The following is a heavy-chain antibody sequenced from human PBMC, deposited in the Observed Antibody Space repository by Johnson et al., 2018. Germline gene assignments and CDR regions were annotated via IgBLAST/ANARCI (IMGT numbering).Heavy chain of an antibody. J-gene: IGHJ4*02. Sequence: QVQLVESGGGVVQPGRSLRLSCAASGFTFSSYGMHWVRQAPGKGLEWVAVISYDGSNDSYADSVKVRFTISRDNSKNTLYLQMNALRLEDTAVYYCAEATGDYLGRFDFWGQGTLVTVAS. D-gene: IGHD4-17*01. CDR2: ISYDGSND. CDR1: GFTFSSYG. V-gene: IGHV3-30*18. CDR3: AEATGDYLGRFDF.